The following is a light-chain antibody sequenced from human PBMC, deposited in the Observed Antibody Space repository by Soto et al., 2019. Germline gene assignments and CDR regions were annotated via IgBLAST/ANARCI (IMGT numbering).Light chain of an antibody. CDR1: QSVSSY. V-gene: IGKV3-20*01. CDR2: DAS. CDR3: QQYGSSRIT. J-gene: IGKJ5*01. Sequence: EIALTQSQATVSLSPGKRATLSCRASQSVSSYLAWYQQKPGQAPRLLIYDASNRATGVPARFSGSGSGTDFTLTISRLEPEDFAVYYCQQYGSSRITFGQGTRLEIK.